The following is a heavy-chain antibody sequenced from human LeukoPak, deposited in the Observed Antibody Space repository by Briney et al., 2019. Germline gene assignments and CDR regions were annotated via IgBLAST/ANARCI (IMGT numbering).Heavy chain of an antibody. CDR1: GYTFTSYG. J-gene: IGHJ6*03. V-gene: IGHV1-18*01. D-gene: IGHD5-18*01. CDR3: ARMVTRYYYYMDV. Sequence: ASVKVSCKASGYTFTSYGISWVRQAPGQGLEWMGWVSAYNGNTYYAQKLQGRVTMTTDTSTSTAYMELRSLRSDDTAVYYCARMVTRYYYYMDVWGKGTTVTVSS. CDR2: VSAYNGNT.